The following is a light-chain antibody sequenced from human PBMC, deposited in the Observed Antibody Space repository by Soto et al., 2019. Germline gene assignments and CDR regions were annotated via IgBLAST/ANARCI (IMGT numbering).Light chain of an antibody. Sequence: QSAVPQAASVSGSPGQSINISCTGTISDVGGYNFVSWYQQYPGKAPKLMICDVSNRPSGVSNRFSGSKSGNTASLTISGLQAEDEADYYCSSFTGSNYVFGTGTKVTVL. V-gene: IGLV2-14*03. CDR2: DVS. CDR1: ISDVGGYNF. CDR3: SSFTGSNYV. J-gene: IGLJ1*01.